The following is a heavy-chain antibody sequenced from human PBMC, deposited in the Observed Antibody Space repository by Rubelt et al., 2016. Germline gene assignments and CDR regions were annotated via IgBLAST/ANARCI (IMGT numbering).Heavy chain of an antibody. Sequence: QVQLQESGPGLVKPSETQSLTCTVSGDSISNYYWSWIRQPPGKGLGWIGFIYYSGSTNYNPSLKSRVTISVDTSKNQFALKLSSVTAADTAVYYCASGHLSYYGMDVWGHGTTVTVSS. CDR1: GDSISNYY. CDR3: ASGHLSYYGMDV. V-gene: IGHV4-59*01. J-gene: IGHJ6*02. CDR2: IYYSGST.